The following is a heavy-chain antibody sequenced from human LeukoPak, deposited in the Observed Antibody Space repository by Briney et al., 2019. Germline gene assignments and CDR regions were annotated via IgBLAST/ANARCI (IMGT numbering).Heavy chain of an antibody. CDR2: ISGSGGST. Sequence: GGSLRLSCAASGFTFSSYAMSWVRQAPGKGLEWVSAISGSGGSTYYADSVKGRFTISRDNSKNTLYLQMNSLRAEDTAVYYCAKDLAEMATIGEPFDYWGQGTLVTVSS. V-gene: IGHV3-23*01. D-gene: IGHD5-12*01. CDR1: GFTFSSYA. J-gene: IGHJ4*02. CDR3: AKDLAEMATIGEPFDY.